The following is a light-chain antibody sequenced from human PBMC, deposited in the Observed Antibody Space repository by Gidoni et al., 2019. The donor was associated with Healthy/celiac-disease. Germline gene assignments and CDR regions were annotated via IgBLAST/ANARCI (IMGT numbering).Light chain of an antibody. CDR3: QQYYSTRRT. CDR1: QSVLYSSNNKNY. CDR2: WAS. V-gene: IGKV4-1*01. J-gene: IGKJ1*01. Sequence: DIVMTPSPDSLAVSLGARATINCKSSQSVLYSSNNKNYLAWYQQKPGQPPKLLIYWASTRESGVPDRFSGSGSGTDFTLTISSLQAEDVAVYYCQQYYSTRRTFGQGTKVEIK.